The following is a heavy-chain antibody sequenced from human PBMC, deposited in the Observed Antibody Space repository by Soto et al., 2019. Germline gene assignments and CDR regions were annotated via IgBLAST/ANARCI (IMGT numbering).Heavy chain of an antibody. V-gene: IGHV4-59*01. CDR2: IYYSGST. CDR3: GRSTYYDSSGYSDY. D-gene: IGHD3-22*01. Sequence: SETLSLTCTVSGGSISSYYWSWTRQPPGKGLEWIGYIYYSGSTNYNPSLKSRVTISVDTSKNQFSLKLSSVTAADTAVYYCGRSTYYDSSGYSDYWGQGTQVTVSS. CDR1: GGSISSYY. J-gene: IGHJ4*02.